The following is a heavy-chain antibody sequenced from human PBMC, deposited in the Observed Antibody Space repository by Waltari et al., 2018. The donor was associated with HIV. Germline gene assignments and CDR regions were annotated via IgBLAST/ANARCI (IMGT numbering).Heavy chain of an antibody. V-gene: IGHV4-59*01. CDR3: ARVPQQLVLSSYWYFDL. Sequence: QVQLQESGPGLVKPSETLSLTCTISGGSIRNSYWSWIRQPPGKGLEWIGSLFYTGSTNYNPSRESRVTRSVDTSKNQFSLKLSSLTAADTAVYYCARVPQQLVLSSYWYFDLWGRGTLVTVSS. D-gene: IGHD6-13*01. J-gene: IGHJ2*01. CDR2: LFYTGST. CDR1: GGSIRNSY.